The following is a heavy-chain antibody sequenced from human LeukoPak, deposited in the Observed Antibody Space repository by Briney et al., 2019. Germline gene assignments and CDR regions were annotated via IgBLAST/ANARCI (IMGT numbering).Heavy chain of an antibody. CDR3: ARGKGSGSYPIDY. J-gene: IGHJ4*02. V-gene: IGHV3-53*01. Sequence: PGGSLRLSCAASGFTVSSNYMSWVRQAPGKGLEWVSVIYSGGSTYYADFVKGRFTISRDNSKNTLYLQMNSLRAEDTAVYYCARGKGSGSYPIDYWGQGTLVTVSS. CDR1: GFTVSSNY. CDR2: IYSGGST. D-gene: IGHD3-10*01.